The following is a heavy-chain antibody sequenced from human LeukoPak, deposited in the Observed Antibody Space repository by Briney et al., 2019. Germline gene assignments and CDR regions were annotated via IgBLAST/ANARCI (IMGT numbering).Heavy chain of an antibody. D-gene: IGHD3-9*01. J-gene: IGHJ5*02. CDR2: IYHSGTT. CDR3: ARLPTGYPNWFDP. V-gene: IGHV4-39*01. Sequence: SETLSLTCTVSGDSIISTSYNWGWIRQPPGKGLEWIGTIYHSGTTYYNPSLESRVTISVDTSKNQFFLKLRSVTVADTAVYYCARLPTGYPNWFDPWGQGNLVTVSS. CDR1: GDSIISTSYN.